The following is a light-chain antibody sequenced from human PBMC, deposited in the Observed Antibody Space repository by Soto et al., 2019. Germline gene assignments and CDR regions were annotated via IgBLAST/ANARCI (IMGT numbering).Light chain of an antibody. CDR1: NLGRKY. Sequence: SYELIQPPSVSVSPGQTASITCFGDNLGRKYASWYQQKPGQSPVLVIYQDVKRPSGIPERFSGSNSGNIATLTISGTRALDEADYYCQAWDSNTALFGGGTKVTVL. V-gene: IGLV3-1*01. CDR3: QAWDSNTAL. J-gene: IGLJ3*02. CDR2: QDV.